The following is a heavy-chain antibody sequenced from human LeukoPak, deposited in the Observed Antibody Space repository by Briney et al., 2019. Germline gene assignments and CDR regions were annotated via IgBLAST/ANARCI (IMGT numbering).Heavy chain of an antibody. Sequence: GGSLRLSCAASGFTFSSYAMSWVRQAPGKGLEWVSAISGSGGSTYYADSVKGRFTISRDNAKNSLYLQMNSLRAEDTAVYYCARDPGGYSSSSKFDYWGQGTLVTVSS. D-gene: IGHD6-6*01. CDR1: GFTFSSYA. J-gene: IGHJ4*02. CDR2: ISGSGGST. CDR3: ARDPGGYSSSSKFDY. V-gene: IGHV3-23*01.